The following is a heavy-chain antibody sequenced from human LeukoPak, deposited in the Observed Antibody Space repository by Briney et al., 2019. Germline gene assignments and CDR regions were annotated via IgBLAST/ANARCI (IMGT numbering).Heavy chain of an antibody. Sequence: GGSLRLSCGASGFIFTRYVMNWVRQSPGKGLEWVGFIRSKIYGGTPEYAASVKGRFTISRDDSKGIAYLQMDSLKTEDTAVYYCTRDQTPYYWGQGTLVTVSS. CDR2: IRSKIYGGTP. V-gene: IGHV3-49*04. CDR3: TRDQTPYY. J-gene: IGHJ4*02. CDR1: GFIFTRYV.